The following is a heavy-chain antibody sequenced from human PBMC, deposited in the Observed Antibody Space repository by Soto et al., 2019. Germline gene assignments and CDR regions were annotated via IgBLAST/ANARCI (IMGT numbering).Heavy chain of an antibody. Sequence: KASETLSLTCTVSGGSISSYYWSWIRQPPGKGLEWIGYIYYSGSTNYNPSLKSRVTISVDTSKNQFSLKLSSVTAADTAVYYCARSGGNSGSYYGTGDGYYYGMDVWGQGTTVTVSS. CDR3: ARSGGNSGSYYGTGDGYYYGMDV. CDR1: GGSISSYY. CDR2: IYYSGST. V-gene: IGHV4-59*01. J-gene: IGHJ6*02. D-gene: IGHD1-26*01.